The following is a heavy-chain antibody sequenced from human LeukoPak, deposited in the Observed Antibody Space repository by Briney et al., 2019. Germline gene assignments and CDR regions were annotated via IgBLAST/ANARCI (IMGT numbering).Heavy chain of an antibody. CDR2: ISGSGGST. CDR1: GFTFGDYA. V-gene: IGHV3-23*01. Sequence: GRSLRLSCTASGFTFGDYAMSWVRQAPGKGLEWVSAISGSGGSTYYADSVKGRVTISRDNSKKTLYLQMNSLRAEDTAVYYCVGIAVAGDYWGQGTLVTVSS. CDR3: VGIAVAGDY. D-gene: IGHD6-19*01. J-gene: IGHJ4*02.